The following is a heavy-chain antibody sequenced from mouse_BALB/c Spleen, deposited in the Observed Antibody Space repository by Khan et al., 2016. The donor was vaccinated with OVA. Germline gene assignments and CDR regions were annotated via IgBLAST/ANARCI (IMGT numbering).Heavy chain of an antibody. CDR2: IHYSGST. CDR3: ARDHYHGSRGYDLDY. CDR1: GYSFTSGFN. V-gene: IGHV3-1*02. J-gene: IGHJ2*01. Sequence: EVQLQESGPDLVTPSQSLSLTCTVTGYSFTSGFNWYWIRQFPGNKLEWMGYIHYSGSTNYNQSLKSRISITRDTSKNQFFLQLNSVTTEDTAVYYCARDHYHGSRGYDLDYWGQGTTLTVSA. D-gene: IGHD1-1*01.